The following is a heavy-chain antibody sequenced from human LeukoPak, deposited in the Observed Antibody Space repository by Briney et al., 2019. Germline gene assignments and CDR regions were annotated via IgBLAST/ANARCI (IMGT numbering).Heavy chain of an antibody. D-gene: IGHD3-22*01. V-gene: IGHV3-21*01. Sequence: GGSLRLSCAASAFTFSGYSMNWVRQAPGKGLEWVSFISSSSSYKYYADSVKGRFTISRDNAKNSLFLQMNTLRAEDTAVYYCARDYYDSRGSRSFAFDLWGQGTMVTVSS. CDR3: ARDYYDSRGSRSFAFDL. CDR2: ISSSSSYK. J-gene: IGHJ3*01. CDR1: AFTFSGYS.